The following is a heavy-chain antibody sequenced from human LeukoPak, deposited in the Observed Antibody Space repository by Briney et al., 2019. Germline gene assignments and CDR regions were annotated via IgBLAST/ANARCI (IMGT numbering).Heavy chain of an antibody. CDR1: GYSIRSGYY. Sequence: PSETLSLTCTVSGYSIRSGYYWGWIRQPPGKGLECIGEINHSGSTNYNPSLKSRVTISVDTSKNQISLKLNSVTAADTAVYYCGRDSRGPDYWGQGTLVTVSS. D-gene: IGHD3-22*01. V-gene: IGHV4-38-2*02. CDR3: GRDSRGPDY. J-gene: IGHJ4*02. CDR2: INHSGST.